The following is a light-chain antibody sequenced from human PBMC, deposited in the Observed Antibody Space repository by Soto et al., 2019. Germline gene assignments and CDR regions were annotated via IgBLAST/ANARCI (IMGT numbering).Light chain of an antibody. CDR2: DDS. V-gene: IGLV3-21*02. J-gene: IGLJ2*01. CDR3: QVWDRNSDVV. CDR1: YIGSRS. Sequence: SYELTQPPSVSVAPGQTARITCGGNYIGSRSVHWYRQKPGQAPVLVVYDDSNRPSGIPERFAGSKSENTATLTISMVEDGDEDDFYCQVWDRNSDVVFGGGTKLTVL.